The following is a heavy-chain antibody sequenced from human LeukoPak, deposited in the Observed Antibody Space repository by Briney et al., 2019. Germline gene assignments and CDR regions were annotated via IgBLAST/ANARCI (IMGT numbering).Heavy chain of an antibody. CDR3: ARDYAIHKITIFGRNYYYCMDV. D-gene: IGHD3-3*01. J-gene: IGHJ6*02. CDR2: IYCSESN. V-gene: IGHV4-30-4*01. CDR1: GGSISSGYYY. Sequence: SQTLSPTCTVSGGSISSGYYYWSWLRQPPGKGLEWIGKIYCSESNYYNPSLKSRVTISVDTSKNQFSLKLSSVTAADTAVYYCARDYAIHKITIFGRNYYYCMDVWGQGTTVTVSS.